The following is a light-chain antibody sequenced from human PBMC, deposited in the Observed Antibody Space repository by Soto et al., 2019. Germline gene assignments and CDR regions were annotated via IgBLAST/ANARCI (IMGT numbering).Light chain of an antibody. CDR1: SSDIGAYNY. Sequence: QSALTQPPSASGSPGQSVAISCTGTSSDIGAYNYVSWYQQYPGKAPKLMIFEVTKRPSGVSNRFSASKSGNTASLTISGVQAEDEADYYCCSYAGTTTWVFGGGTKLTVL. V-gene: IGLV2-8*01. CDR3: CSYAGTTTWV. CDR2: EVT. J-gene: IGLJ3*02.